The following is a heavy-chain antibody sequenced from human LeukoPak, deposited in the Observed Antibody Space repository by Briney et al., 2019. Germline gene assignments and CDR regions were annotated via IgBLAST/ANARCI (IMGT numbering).Heavy chain of an antibody. CDR3: ARGAYSSRGRSTKQNWFDP. Sequence: GASVKASFKASGGTFSSYAISWVRQAPGQGLEWMGWISAYNGNTNYAQKLQGRVTMTTDTSTSTAYMELRSLRSDDTAVYYCARGAYSSRGRSTKQNWFDPWGQGTLVTVSS. D-gene: IGHD6-13*01. CDR1: GGTFSSYA. J-gene: IGHJ5*02. CDR2: ISAYNGNT. V-gene: IGHV1-18*01.